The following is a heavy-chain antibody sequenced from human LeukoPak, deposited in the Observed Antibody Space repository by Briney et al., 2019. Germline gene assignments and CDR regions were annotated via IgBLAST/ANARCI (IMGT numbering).Heavy chain of an antibody. V-gene: IGHV1-69*04. CDR3: ARALYYYDSSGYWDDAFDI. CDR1: GGTFSSYA. CDR2: IIPILGIA. Sequence: GASVKVSCKASGGTFSSYAISWVRQAPGQGLEWMGRIIPILGIANYAQKFQGRVTITADKSTSTAYMELSSLRSEDTAVYYCARALYYYDSSGYWDDAFDIWGQGTMVTVSS. J-gene: IGHJ3*02. D-gene: IGHD3-22*01.